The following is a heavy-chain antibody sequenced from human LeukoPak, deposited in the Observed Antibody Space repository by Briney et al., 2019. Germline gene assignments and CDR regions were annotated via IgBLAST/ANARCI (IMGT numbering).Heavy chain of an antibody. CDR3: ARGYSSSWYFNWFDP. V-gene: IGHV4-38-2*02. D-gene: IGHD6-13*01. J-gene: IGHJ5*02. CDR1: GGSISSGYF. Sequence: SETLSLTCTVSGGSISSGYFWGWIRQPPGKGLEWMGTIYHSGSTYYNPSLKSRVTISVDTSKNQFSLKLSSVTAADTAVYYCARGYSSSWYFNWFDPWGQGTLVTVSS. CDR2: IYHSGST.